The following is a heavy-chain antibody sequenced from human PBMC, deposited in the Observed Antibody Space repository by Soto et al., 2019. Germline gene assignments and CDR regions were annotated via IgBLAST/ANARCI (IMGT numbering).Heavy chain of an antibody. CDR2: ISYDGSNK. CDR3: ARAYYYHDRRAFDX. V-gene: IGHV3-30-3*01. J-gene: IGHJ4*02. CDR1: GFTFSSYA. Sequence: GGSLRLSCAASGFTFSSYAMHWVRQAPGKGLEWVEFISYDGSNKYYADSVKGRFTISRDNSKNTLYLQMNSLRAEDTAVYYCARAYYYHDRRAFDXWGQGTLVTVSX. D-gene: IGHD3-22*01.